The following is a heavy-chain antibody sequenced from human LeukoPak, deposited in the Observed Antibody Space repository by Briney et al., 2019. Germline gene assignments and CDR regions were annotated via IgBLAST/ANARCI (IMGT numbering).Heavy chain of an antibody. CDR2: INYSGST. D-gene: IGHD3-10*01. CDR1: SESFSGYF. J-gene: IGHJ4*02. Sequence: PSETLSLTCAIYSESFSGYFWSWIRQPPGKGLEWIGEINYSGSTNYNPSLKSRVTISVDTSKNQFSLKLSSVTAADTAVYYCARTLAYGSGSEFDYWGQGTLVTVSS. V-gene: IGHV4-34*01. CDR3: ARTLAYGSGSEFDY.